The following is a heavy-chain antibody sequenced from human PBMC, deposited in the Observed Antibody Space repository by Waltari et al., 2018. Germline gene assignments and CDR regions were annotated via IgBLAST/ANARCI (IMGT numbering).Heavy chain of an antibody. CDR2: IYSGGQT. CDR1: GVTVSNNY. J-gene: IGHJ4*02. V-gene: IGHV3-66*01. Sequence: EVQLVESGGGLVQHGGSLRLSCAASGVTVSNNYMNWVRQAPGKGLEWVSTIYSGGQTYYADYGKGRFTISRDNPKNTVYLQMNSLRPDDTAVYYCTRGVVASAAASYWGQGTLVTVSS. CDR3: TRGVVASAAASY. D-gene: IGHD2-2*01.